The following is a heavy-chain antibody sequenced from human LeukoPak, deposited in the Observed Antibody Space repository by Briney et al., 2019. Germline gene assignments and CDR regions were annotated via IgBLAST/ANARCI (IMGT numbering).Heavy chain of an antibody. V-gene: IGHV3-48*03. Sequence: GGSLRLSCAASGFTFSNYEMNWVRQAPGKGLEWISHISNFGDIIHYADSVKGRFTISRDNAKNSLYLQMNSLRAEDTAVYYCARLVGATTGQSFEYWGQGTLVTVSS. CDR3: ARLVGATTGQSFEY. CDR2: ISNFGDII. D-gene: IGHD1-26*01. CDR1: GFTFSNYE. J-gene: IGHJ4*02.